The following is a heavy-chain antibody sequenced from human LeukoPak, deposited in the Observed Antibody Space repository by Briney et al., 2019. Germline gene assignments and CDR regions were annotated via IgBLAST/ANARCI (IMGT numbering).Heavy chain of an antibody. Sequence: ASVKVSCKASGYTFTNYYMHWVRQAPGLGFEWMGWINPKSGGTSYPQKFQGRLTMTRDTSTNTAYMEVRSLRPDDTAVYYCTRTTFLGSTYFQHWGQGTLVTVSS. D-gene: IGHD1-1*01. V-gene: IGHV1-2*02. CDR2: INPKSGGT. J-gene: IGHJ1*01. CDR1: GYTFTNYY. CDR3: TRTTFLGSTYFQH.